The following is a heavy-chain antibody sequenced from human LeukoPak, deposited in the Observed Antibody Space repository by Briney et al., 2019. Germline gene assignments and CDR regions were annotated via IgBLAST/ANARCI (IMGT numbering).Heavy chain of an antibody. V-gene: IGHV6-1*01. CDR1: GDSVSSNGAA. Sequence: SQTLSLTCAIPGDSVSSNGAAWDWIRQSPSRGLEWLGRTYYRSQQWYSDYAPSVKGRITINADTSQNQFSLHLNSMTPEDTAVYYCGRETDFGVVTNWGQGTLVTVSS. D-gene: IGHD3-3*01. J-gene: IGHJ4*02. CDR2: TYYRSQQWYS. CDR3: GRETDFGVVTN.